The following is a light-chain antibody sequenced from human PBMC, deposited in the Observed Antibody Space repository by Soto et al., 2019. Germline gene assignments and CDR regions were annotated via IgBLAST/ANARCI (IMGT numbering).Light chain of an antibody. Sequence: EIVLTQSPGTLSLSPGERATLSCRASQSVSATYYLAWYQQKPGQAPRLLIYGTAIRATGIPDRFSGSGSGTDCTLTISRLEPEEWAVYYWQDYGNSPPWTFGQGTKVEIK. J-gene: IGKJ1*01. CDR3: QDYGNSPPWT. V-gene: IGKV3-20*01. CDR1: QSVSATY. CDR2: GTA.